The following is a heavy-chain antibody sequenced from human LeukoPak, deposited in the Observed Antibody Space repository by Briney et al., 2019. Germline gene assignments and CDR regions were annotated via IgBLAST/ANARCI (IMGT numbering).Heavy chain of an antibody. J-gene: IGHJ3*02. CDR1: GYSISSGYY. CDR3: ARDTYCGGDCYGDDAFDI. CDR2: IYHSGST. V-gene: IGHV4-38-2*02. D-gene: IGHD2-21*01. Sequence: SETLSLTCTVSGYSISSGYYWGWIRQPPGKGLEWIGRIYHSGSTYYNPSLKSRITISVDTSKNQFSLKLSSVTAADTAVYYCARDTYCGGDCYGDDAFDIWGQGTMVTVSS.